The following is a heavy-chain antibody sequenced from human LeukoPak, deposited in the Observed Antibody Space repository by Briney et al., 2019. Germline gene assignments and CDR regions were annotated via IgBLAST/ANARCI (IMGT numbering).Heavy chain of an antibody. CDR3: ARKDGYGSGSYDY. CDR1: GGSISSSNW. J-gene: IGHJ4*02. V-gene: IGHV4-4*02. Sequence: ASETLSLTCAVSGGSISSSNWWSWVRQPPGKGLEWIGEIYHSGSTNYNPSLKSRVTISVDKSKNQFSLKLSSVTAADTAVYYCARKDGYGSGSYDYWGQGTLVTVSS. CDR2: IYHSGST. D-gene: IGHD3-10*01.